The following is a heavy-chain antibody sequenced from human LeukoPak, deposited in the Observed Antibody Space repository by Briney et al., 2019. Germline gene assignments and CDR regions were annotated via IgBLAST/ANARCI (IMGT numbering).Heavy chain of an antibody. D-gene: IGHD4-17*01. CDR1: GDSISYYY. CDR3: ARGYGSPPYYYYYYMDV. J-gene: IGHJ6*03. Sequence: SETLSLTCTVSGDSISYYYWSWIRQPPGKGLEWIGEINHSGSTNYNPSLKSRVTISVDTSKNQFSLKLSSVTAADTAVYYCARGYGSPPYYYYYYMDVWGKGTTVTVSS. CDR2: INHSGST. V-gene: IGHV4-34*01.